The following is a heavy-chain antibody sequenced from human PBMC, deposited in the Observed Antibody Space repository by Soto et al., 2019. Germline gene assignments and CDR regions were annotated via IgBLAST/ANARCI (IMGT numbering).Heavy chain of an antibody. CDR3: ANILNGYTPHYGMDA. D-gene: IGHD3-9*01. CDR2: IYYSGST. V-gene: IGHV4-61*01. CDR1: GGSVSSGSYY. Sequence: PSETLSLTCTVSGGSVSSGSYYWSWIRQPPGKGLEWIGYIYYSGSTNYNPSLKSRVTISVDTSKNQFSLKLSSVTAADTAVYYCANILNGYTPHYGMDAWGQGTTVTLS. J-gene: IGHJ6*02.